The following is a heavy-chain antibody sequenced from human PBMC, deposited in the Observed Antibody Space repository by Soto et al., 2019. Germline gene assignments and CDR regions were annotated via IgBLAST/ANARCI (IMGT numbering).Heavy chain of an antibody. J-gene: IGHJ4*02. CDR3: ARVIFSRDEYLDY. CDR2: ISHPRPT. D-gene: IGHD2-21*01. CDR1: GDSISGSQW. Sequence: PSATLSLTCAVSGDSISGSQWWSWVRLPPGKGLEWIAEISHPRPTNYNPPLKSRVNMSVDKPKNEFSLNLTSVTAADTAVYYCARVIFSRDEYLDYWGQVTVGTDSS. V-gene: IGHV4-4*02.